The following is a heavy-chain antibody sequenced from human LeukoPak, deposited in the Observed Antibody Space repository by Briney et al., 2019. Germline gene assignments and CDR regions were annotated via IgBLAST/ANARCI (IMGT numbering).Heavy chain of an antibody. V-gene: IGHV3-30*18. CDR1: GFTFSSYG. D-gene: IGHD5-24*01. CDR2: VSYDGSNK. CDR3: AKDLAEMATIIDY. J-gene: IGHJ4*02. Sequence: PGGSLRLSCAASGFTFSSYGMHWVRQAPGKGLEWVAVVSYDGSNKYYADSVEGRFTISRDNSKNTVFLQMNSLRAEDTAVYYCAKDLAEMATIIDYWGQGTLVTVSS.